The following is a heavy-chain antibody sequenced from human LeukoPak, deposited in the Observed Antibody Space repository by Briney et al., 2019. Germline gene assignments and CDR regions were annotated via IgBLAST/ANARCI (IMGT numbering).Heavy chain of an antibody. D-gene: IGHD6-19*01. J-gene: IGHJ5*02. CDR1: GFTFSTYG. V-gene: IGHV3-21*01. CDR2: ITGSGGST. CDR3: ARDLVGYSSGWSFGP. Sequence: GGSLRLSCAASGFTFSTYGMSWVRQAPGKGLEWVSVITGSGGSTYYADSVKGRFTISRDNAKNSLYLQMNSLRAEDTAVYYCARDLVGYSSGWSFGPWGQGTLVTVSS.